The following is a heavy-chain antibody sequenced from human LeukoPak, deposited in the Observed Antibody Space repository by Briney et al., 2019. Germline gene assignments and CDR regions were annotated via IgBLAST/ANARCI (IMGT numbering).Heavy chain of an antibody. CDR2: INHSGST. CDR3: ARTGYSSSWYDY. V-gene: IGHV4-34*01. J-gene: IGHJ4*02. Sequence: SETLSLTCAVYGGSFSGYYWSWIRQPPGKGPELIGEINHSGSTNYNPSLKSRVTISVDTSKNQFSLKLSSVTAADTAVYYCARTGYSSSWYDYWGQGTLVTVSS. D-gene: IGHD6-13*01. CDR1: GGSFSGYY.